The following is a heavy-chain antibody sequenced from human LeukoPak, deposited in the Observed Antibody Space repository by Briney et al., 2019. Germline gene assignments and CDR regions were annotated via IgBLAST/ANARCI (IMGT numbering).Heavy chain of an antibody. CDR2: IYYSGST. Sequence: PSETLSLTCPVSGVSISSYYWSWIRQPPGKGLEWIGYIYYSGSTNYNPSLNSRVTISVDTSKNQSSLQLSSVTAADTAVYYCARPAVTTHAFEIWGQGTMVTVSS. CDR1: GVSISSYY. CDR3: ARPAVTTHAFEI. J-gene: IGHJ3*02. V-gene: IGHV4-59*08. D-gene: IGHD4-17*01.